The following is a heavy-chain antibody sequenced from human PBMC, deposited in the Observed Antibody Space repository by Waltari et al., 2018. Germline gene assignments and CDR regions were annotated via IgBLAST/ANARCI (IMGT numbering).Heavy chain of an antibody. CDR2: IYPGDSDT. Sequence: EVQLVQSGAEVKKPGESLKISCKGSGYSFTSYWIGWVRQMPGKGLEWMGIIYPGDSDTRYSPSFQGQVTISADKSISTAYLQWSSLKASDTAMYYCARCRYYDILTGYGDYFDYWGQGTLVTVSS. D-gene: IGHD3-9*01. CDR3: ARCRYYDILTGYGDYFDY. CDR1: GYSFTSYW. J-gene: IGHJ4*02. V-gene: IGHV5-51*01.